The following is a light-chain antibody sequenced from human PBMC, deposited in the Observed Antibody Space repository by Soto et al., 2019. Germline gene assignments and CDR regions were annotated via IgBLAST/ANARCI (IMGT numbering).Light chain of an antibody. Sequence: DIQMTQSPFTLSASVGDRVTITCRASQSISSWLAWYQQKPGKAPKLLIYKASILGSGVPSRFSGSGSGTEFTLTISSLQAEDFAIYYCQQYNSHSSYTFGQGTKLEIK. J-gene: IGKJ2*01. CDR1: QSISSW. V-gene: IGKV1-5*03. CDR2: KAS. CDR3: QQYNSHSSYT.